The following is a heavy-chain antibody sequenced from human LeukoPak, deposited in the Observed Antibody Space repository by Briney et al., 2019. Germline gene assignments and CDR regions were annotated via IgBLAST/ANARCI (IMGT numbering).Heavy chain of an antibody. CDR3: ARFKVGTNTTQKNAFDI. V-gene: IGHV3-30*01. D-gene: IGHD1-1*01. CDR2: ISFDATKE. J-gene: IGHJ3*02. Sequence: GGSLRLSCAASGFTFSNYAMHWVLQAPGKGLEWVAVISFDATKEYFGKSVKGRFTISRDNSKATLYLQMHRLRIEDTALYFCARFKVGTNTTQKNAFDIWGRGTEVAVSS. CDR1: GFTFSNYA.